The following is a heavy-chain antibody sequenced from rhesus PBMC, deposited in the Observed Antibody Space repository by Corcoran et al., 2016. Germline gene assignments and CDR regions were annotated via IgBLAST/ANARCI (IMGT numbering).Heavy chain of an antibody. J-gene: IGHJ6*01. CDR2: IKGKSGTN. CDR3: GRDLVDSGYYTPYGLHS. Sequence: QVQLQESGPGLVKPSETLSLTCTVSGASISSDWWSWIRQPQGKGLDWIGEIKGKSGTNNHNPSLKSRVTISKDASKNQCSLKLSSVTAADTAVYYCGRDLVDSGYYTPYGLHSWGQGVVVTVSS. V-gene: IGHV4-80*01. D-gene: IGHD3-28*01. CDR1: GASISSDW.